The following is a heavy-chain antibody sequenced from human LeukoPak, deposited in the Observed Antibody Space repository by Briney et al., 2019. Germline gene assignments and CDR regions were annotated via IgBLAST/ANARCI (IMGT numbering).Heavy chain of an antibody. CDR1: EFTFSSYW. J-gene: IGHJ3*02. Sequence: GGSLRLSXAASEFTFSSYWMHWVRQAPGKGLVWVSRINSDGSSTSYADSVKGRFTISRDNAKNTLYLQMNSLRAEDTAVYYCARGFTIFGVVNDAFDIWGQGTMVTVSS. V-gene: IGHV3-74*01. D-gene: IGHD3-3*01. CDR2: INSDGSST. CDR3: ARGFTIFGVVNDAFDI.